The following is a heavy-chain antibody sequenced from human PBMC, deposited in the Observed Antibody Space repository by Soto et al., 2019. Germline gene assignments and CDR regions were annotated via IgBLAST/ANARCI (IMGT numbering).Heavy chain of an antibody. D-gene: IGHD2-15*01. J-gene: IGHJ6*02. CDR1: GYSFTSYW. V-gene: IGHV5-10-1*01. CDR2: IDPSDSYT. CDR3: ARPGYCSGGGCYHYYGMDV. Sequence: PGESLKISWKGSGYSFTSYWISWVRQMPGKGLEWMGRIDPSDSYTNYSPSFQGHVTISADKSISTAYLQWSSLKASDTAMYYCARPGYCSGGGCYHYYGMDVWGQGTTVTVSS.